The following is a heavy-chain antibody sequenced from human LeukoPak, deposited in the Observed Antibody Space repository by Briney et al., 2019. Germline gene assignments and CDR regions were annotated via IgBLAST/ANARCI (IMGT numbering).Heavy chain of an antibody. CDR1: GFTFSSYE. CDR2: ISSSGSTI. V-gene: IGHV3-48*03. J-gene: IGHJ3*02. Sequence: GGSLRLSCAASGFTFSSYEMNWGRQAPGKGLEWVSYISSSGSTIYYADSVKGRFTISRDNAKNSLYLQMNSLRAEDTAVYYCARDGWYSSGGAFDIWGQGTMVTVSS. D-gene: IGHD6-25*01. CDR3: ARDGWYSSGGAFDI.